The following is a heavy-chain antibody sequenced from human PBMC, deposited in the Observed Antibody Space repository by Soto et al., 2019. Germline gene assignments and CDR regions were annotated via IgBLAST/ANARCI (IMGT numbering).Heavy chain of an antibody. D-gene: IGHD5-12*01. CDR2: IYPGDSDT. J-gene: IGHJ2*01. CDR3: ARHVTGYSGFDSWYFDV. V-gene: IGHV5-51*03. CDR1: GYSFIPYW. Sequence: PGKSLKVSWKGSGYSFIPYWNRWGLQIPWKGLEWMGIIYPGDSDTRYSPSFQGQVTISADKSISTAYLQWSSLKASDTATYYCARHVTGYSGFDSWYFDVWGPGTLVTVSS.